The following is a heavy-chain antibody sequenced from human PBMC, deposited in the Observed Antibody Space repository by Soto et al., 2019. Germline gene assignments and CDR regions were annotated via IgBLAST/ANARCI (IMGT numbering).Heavy chain of an antibody. CDR1: GGSFSCYY. V-gene: IGHV4-34*01. CDR3: ARLSRPIFGVVIRRRKGLGWFDP. D-gene: IGHD3-3*02. CDR2: INHSGST. J-gene: IGHJ5*02. Sequence: SETLSLTCAVYGGSFSCYYWSWIRQPPGKGLEWIGEINHSGSTNYNPSLKSRVTISVDTSKNQFSLKLSSVTAADTAVYYCARLSRPIFGVVIRRRKGLGWFDPWGQGTLVTVSS.